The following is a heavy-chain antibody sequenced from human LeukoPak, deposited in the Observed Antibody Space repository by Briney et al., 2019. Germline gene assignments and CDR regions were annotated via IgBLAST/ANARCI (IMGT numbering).Heavy chain of an antibody. CDR1: GFTFSDYY. J-gene: IGHJ6*04. D-gene: IGHD3-10*01. V-gene: IGHV3-11*01. CDR2: ISSSGSTI. CDR3: ARSGDMVRGVIHYYYYGMDV. Sequence: PGGSLRLSCAASGFTFSDYYMSWIRQAPGKGLEWVSYISSSGSTIYYADSVKGRFTISRDNAKNSLYLQMNSLRAEDTAVYYCARSGDMVRGVIHYYYYGMDVWGKGTTVTVSS.